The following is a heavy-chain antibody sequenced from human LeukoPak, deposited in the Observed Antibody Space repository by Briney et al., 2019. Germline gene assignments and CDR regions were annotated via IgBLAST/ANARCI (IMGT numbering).Heavy chain of an antibody. CDR3: ARDLPGDY. V-gene: IGHV3-48*03. CDR1: GFTFSSYE. CDR2: IRSSGSTI. D-gene: IGHD1-14*01. J-gene: IGHJ4*02. Sequence: GGSLRLSCAASGFTFSSYEMNWVRQAPGKGLEWVSYIRSSGSTIYYADSVKGRITISSDNAKNSLYLQMNSLRAEDAAVYYCARDLPGDYWGQGTLVTVSS.